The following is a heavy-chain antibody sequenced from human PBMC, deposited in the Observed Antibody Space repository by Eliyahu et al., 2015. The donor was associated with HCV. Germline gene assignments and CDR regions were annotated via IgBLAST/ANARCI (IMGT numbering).Heavy chain of an antibody. D-gene: IGHD4-17*01. Sequence: QVQLVESGGGVVQPGRSLRLSCSASGFTFSANGMHWVRQAPGKGLEWVAVISYDGSNKYYADSVKGRFTISRDNSKNTLYLQMNSPRAEDTAVYYCAKDSGTTVTPEYFDYWGQGTLVTVSS. CDR3: AKDSGTTVTPEYFDY. J-gene: IGHJ4*02. CDR2: ISYDGSNK. CDR1: GFTFSANG. V-gene: IGHV3-30*18.